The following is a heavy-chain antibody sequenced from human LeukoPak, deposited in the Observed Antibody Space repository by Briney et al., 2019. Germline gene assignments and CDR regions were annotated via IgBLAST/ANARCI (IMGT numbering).Heavy chain of an antibody. V-gene: IGHV4-34*01. CDR3: ARGTGGYQLLLYY. D-gene: IGHD2-2*01. J-gene: IGHJ4*02. CDR2: INHSGST. Sequence: SETLSLTCAVDGGSFSGYYWSWIRQPPGKGLEWIGEINHSGSTDYNPSLKSRVTISVDTSKNQFSLKLSSVTAADTAVYYCARGTGGYQLLLYYWGQGTLVTVSS. CDR1: GGSFSGYY.